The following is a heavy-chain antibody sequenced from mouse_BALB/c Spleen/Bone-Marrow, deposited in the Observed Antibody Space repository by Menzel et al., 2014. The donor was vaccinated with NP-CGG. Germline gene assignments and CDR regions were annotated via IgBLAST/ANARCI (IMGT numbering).Heavy chain of an antibody. D-gene: IGHD2-10*02. CDR3: ARDVGYGNYFVY. Sequence: EVKVVESGGGLVQPGDSLRLSCATSGFTFSDFYVEWVRQPPGKRLEWIAASRNKAKHYTTEYSASVKGRFIVSRDTSQSILYLQMNALRAEDTAIYYCARDVGYGNYFVYWGQGTLVTVSA. CDR2: SRNKAKHYTT. V-gene: IGHV7-1*02. J-gene: IGHJ3*01. CDR1: GFTFSDFY.